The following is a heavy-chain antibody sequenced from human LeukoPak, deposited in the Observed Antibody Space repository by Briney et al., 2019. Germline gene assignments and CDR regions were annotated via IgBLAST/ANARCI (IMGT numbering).Heavy chain of an antibody. CDR3: AKCSHSSGYYSDFDY. V-gene: IGHV3-23*01. CDR2: ISGSGGST. Sequence: GGSLRLSCAASGFTFSSYAMSWVRQAPGKGLEWVSAISGSGGSTYYADSVKGRFTISRDNSKNTLYLQMNSLRAEDTAVYYCAKCSHSSGYYSDFDYWGQGTLVTVSS. D-gene: IGHD3-22*01. CDR1: GFTFSSYA. J-gene: IGHJ4*02.